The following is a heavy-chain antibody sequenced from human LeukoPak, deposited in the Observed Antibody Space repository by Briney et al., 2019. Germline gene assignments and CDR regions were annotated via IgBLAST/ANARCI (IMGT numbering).Heavy chain of an antibody. CDR2: IYSGGST. J-gene: IGHJ5*02. CDR1: GFTVSSNY. V-gene: IGHV3-66*01. Sequence: PGGSLRLSCAASGFTVSSNYMSWVRQAPGKWLEWVSVIYSGGSTYYADSVKGRFTISRDNSKNTLYLQMNSLRAEDTAVYYCARETYYYDSSGYTNWFDPWGQGALVTVSS. D-gene: IGHD3-22*01. CDR3: ARETYYYDSSGYTNWFDP.